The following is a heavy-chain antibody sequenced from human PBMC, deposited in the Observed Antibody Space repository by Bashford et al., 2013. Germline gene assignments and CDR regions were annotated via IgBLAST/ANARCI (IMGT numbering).Heavy chain of an antibody. CDR2: INGGGLTT. D-gene: IGHD6-6*01. V-gene: IGHV3-23*01. CDR3: ARFRGSSSIAGAPFYFDY. Sequence: VRQAPGKGPEWVSAINGGGLTTYYADSVKGRFTISRDKSKNTLYLQMNSLRAEDTAVYYCARFRGSSSIAGAPFYFDYWGHGTLGHRLL. J-gene: IGHJ4*01.